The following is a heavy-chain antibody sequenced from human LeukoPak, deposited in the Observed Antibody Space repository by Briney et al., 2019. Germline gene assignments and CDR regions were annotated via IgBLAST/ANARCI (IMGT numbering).Heavy chain of an antibody. D-gene: IGHD3-22*01. CDR2: IRYDGSNK. J-gene: IGHJ3*02. Sequence: PGGSLRLSCAASGFTFSSYGMHWVRQAPGKGLEWVAFIRYDGSNKYYADSVKGRFTISRDNSKNTLYLQMNSLRAADTAVYYCAKDGSRYDSSGYYRLDAFDIWGQGTMVTVSS. V-gene: IGHV3-30*02. CDR1: GFTFSSYG. CDR3: AKDGSRYDSSGYYRLDAFDI.